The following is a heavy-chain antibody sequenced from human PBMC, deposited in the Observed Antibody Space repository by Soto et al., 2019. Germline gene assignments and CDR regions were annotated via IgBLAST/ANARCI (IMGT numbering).Heavy chain of an antibody. CDR2: IYTSGST. D-gene: IGHD5-12*01. CDR3: AREGGGGYSCYYDD. CDR1: GGSISSYY. J-gene: IGHJ4*02. V-gene: IGHV4-4*07. Sequence: SETLSLTCSGSGGSISSYYWSWIRQPAGTGLEWIGRIYTSGSTNYNPSLKSRVTMSVDTSKNQFSLKLSSVTAADTAVYYCAREGGGGYSCYYDDCGQGSLDTVSS.